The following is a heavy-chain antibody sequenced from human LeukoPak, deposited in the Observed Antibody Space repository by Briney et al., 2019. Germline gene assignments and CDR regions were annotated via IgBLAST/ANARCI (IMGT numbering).Heavy chain of an antibody. Sequence: PGGSLRLSCAVSGFSFSDHNMNWVRQAPGKGLEWVASISSRSNYIYYADSLKGRFTVSRDNARNSLFLQMTSLRAEDTAVYYCARDYLGFGEPGFDYWGQGTLVIVSS. CDR1: GFSFSDHN. D-gene: IGHD3-10*01. V-gene: IGHV3-21*01. J-gene: IGHJ4*02. CDR2: ISSRSNYI. CDR3: ARDYLGFGEPGFDY.